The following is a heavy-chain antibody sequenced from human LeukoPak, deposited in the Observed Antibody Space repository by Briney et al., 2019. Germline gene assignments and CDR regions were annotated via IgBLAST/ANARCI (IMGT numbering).Heavy chain of an antibody. J-gene: IGHJ4*02. CDR1: GGSFSGYY. CDR3: ARGITIFGVVLDY. V-gene: IGHV4-34*01. Sequence: SETLSLTCAVYGGSFSGYYWSWIRQPPGKGLEWIGEINHSGSTNYNPSLESRVTISVDTSKNQFPLKLSSVTAADTAVYYCARGITIFGVVLDYWGQGTLVTVSS. D-gene: IGHD3-3*01. CDR2: INHSGST.